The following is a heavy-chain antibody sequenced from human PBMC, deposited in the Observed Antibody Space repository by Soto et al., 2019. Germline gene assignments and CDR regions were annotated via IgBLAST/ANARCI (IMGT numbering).Heavy chain of an antibody. J-gene: IGHJ6*02. V-gene: IGHV1-18*01. D-gene: IGHD5-12*01. Sequence: QVQLVQSGAEVKRPGASVKVSCKASGYTFRNYDVAWVRRAPGHGLEWMGWISISKGKTYYQESLQERVTMTMDTGTTTAYMEVRSLRSDATAVYYCARKGYIGNFGLDVWGQGTTVTVSS. CDR3: ARKGYIGNFGLDV. CDR2: ISISKGKT. CDR1: GYTFRNYD.